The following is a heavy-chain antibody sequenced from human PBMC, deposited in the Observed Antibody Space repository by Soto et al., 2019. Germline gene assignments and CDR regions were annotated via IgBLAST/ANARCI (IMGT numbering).Heavy chain of an antibody. Sequence: ASVKVSCKASGYTFTSYYMHWVRQAPGQGREWMGIINPSGGSTSYAQKFQGRVTMTRDTSTSTVYMELSSLRSEDTAVYYCARDPTAHYDSRRPPAFEYLGQGTLVNVSS. CDR1: GYTFTSYY. V-gene: IGHV1-46*01. CDR2: INPSGGST. CDR3: ARDPTAHYDSRRPPAFEY. J-gene: IGHJ4*02. D-gene: IGHD3-22*01.